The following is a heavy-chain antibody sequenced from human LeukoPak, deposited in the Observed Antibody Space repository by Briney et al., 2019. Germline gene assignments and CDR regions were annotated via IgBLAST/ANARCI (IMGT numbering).Heavy chain of an antibody. V-gene: IGHV5-51*01. D-gene: IGHD6-6*01. Sequence: GESLKISCKGSGYSFTSYWIGWVRQMPGKGLEWMGIIYPGDSDTRYSPSFQGQVTISADKSISTAYLQWSSLKASDTAMYYCARLRQQLVTPFDAFDIWGQGTMVTVSS. CDR1: GYSFTSYW. CDR2: IYPGDSDT. J-gene: IGHJ3*02. CDR3: ARLRQQLVTPFDAFDI.